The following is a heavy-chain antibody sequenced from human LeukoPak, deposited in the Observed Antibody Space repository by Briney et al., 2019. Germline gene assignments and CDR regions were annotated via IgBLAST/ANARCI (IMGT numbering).Heavy chain of an antibody. Sequence: PGGSLSLSCAASGFTFSSYWMHWVRQAPGQGLVWVSRINSDGSSTSYADSVKGRFTISRGNAKNTLYLQMNSLRAEDTAVYYCARDSGYSGRWGTFGGVIEDQALDYWGQGTLVTVSS. V-gene: IGHV3-74*01. D-gene: IGHD3-16*02. CDR1: GFTFSSYW. J-gene: IGHJ4*02. CDR2: INSDGSST. CDR3: ARDSGYSGRWGTFGGVIEDQALDY.